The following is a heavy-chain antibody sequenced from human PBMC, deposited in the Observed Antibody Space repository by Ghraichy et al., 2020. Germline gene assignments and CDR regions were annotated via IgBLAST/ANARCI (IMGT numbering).Heavy chain of an antibody. CDR3: ARARAIVGATPHFGY. V-gene: IGHV4-61*01. CDR2: IYYSGST. J-gene: IGHJ4*02. Sequence: SETLSLTCTVSGGSVSSGSYYWSWIRQPPGKGLEWIGYIYYSGSTNYNPSLKSRVTISVDTSKNQFSLKLSSVTAADTAVYYCARARAIVGATPHFGYWGQGTLVTVSS. CDR1: GGSVSSGSYY. D-gene: IGHD1-26*01.